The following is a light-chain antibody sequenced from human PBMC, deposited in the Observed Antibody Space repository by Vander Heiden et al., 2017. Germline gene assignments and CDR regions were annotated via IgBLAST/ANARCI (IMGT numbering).Light chain of an antibody. Sequence: SPGTLSLSPGERATLSCRASQSVSSSYLAWYQQKPGQAARLLIYGASSRPTGIPDRLSGSGSGTDFTLTISRLEPEDFAVYYCHQDCSSPRAFGGGTKVEIK. CDR1: QSVSSSY. CDR3: HQDCSSPRA. CDR2: GAS. J-gene: IGKJ4*01. V-gene: IGKV3-20*01.